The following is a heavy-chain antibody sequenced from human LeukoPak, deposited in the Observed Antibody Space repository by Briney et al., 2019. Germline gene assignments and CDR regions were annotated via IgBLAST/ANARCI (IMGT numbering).Heavy chain of an antibody. V-gene: IGHV4-61*02. CDR2: ISSSGST. D-gene: IGHD3-22*01. J-gene: IGHJ3*02. Sequence: SQTLSLTCTVSGDSISIGDDYWRWIRQPAGKGLGWIGRISSSGSTNYNPSLKSRVTISVDTSKNQFSLKLSSVTAADTAVYFCARGPYSYDSSGAFDIWGQGTMVTVSS. CDR3: ARGPYSYDSSGAFDI. CDR1: GDSISIGDDY.